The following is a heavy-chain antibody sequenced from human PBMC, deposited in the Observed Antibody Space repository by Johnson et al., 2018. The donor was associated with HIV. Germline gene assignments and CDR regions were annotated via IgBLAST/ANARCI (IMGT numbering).Heavy chain of an antibody. CDR1: GFTFSSYW. CDR2: IKPDGSEK. J-gene: IGHJ3*02. D-gene: IGHD6-6*01. Sequence: VQLVESGGNLVQPGGSLRLSCAASGFTFSSYWMSWVRQAPGKGLEWVANIKPDGSEKYYVDSVKGRFTISRDNAKNSLYLQMNSLRAEDTAVYYCALEYSSSRGAFDIWGQGTMVTVSS. V-gene: IGHV3-7*05. CDR3: ALEYSSSRGAFDI.